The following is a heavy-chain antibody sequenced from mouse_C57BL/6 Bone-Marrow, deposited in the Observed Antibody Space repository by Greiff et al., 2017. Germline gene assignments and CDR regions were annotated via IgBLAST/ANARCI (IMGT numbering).Heavy chain of an antibody. CDR3: ARGGYLAWFAY. D-gene: IGHD2-3*01. CDR1: GYTFTSYW. CDR2: IDPSDSYT. J-gene: IGHJ3*01. Sequence: QVQLQQPGAELVMPGASVKLSCKASGYTFTSYWMHWVKQRPGQGLEWIGEIDPSDSYTNYNQQFKGKSTLTVDKSSSTAYMQLSSLTSEDSAVYYCARGGYLAWFAYWGQGTLVTVSA. V-gene: IGHV1-69*01.